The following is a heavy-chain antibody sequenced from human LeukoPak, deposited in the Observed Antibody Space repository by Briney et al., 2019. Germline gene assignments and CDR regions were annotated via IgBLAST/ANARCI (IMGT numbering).Heavy chain of an antibody. CDR3: ARGTTVVTSWFDP. CDR1: GGSISNYY. D-gene: IGHD4-23*01. V-gene: IGHV4-59*01. CDR2: IYYSGST. J-gene: IGHJ5*02. Sequence: SETLSLTCTVSGGSISNYYWSWIRQPPGKGLEWIGYIYYSGSTNYNPSLKSRVTISVDTSKNQFSLKLNSVTAADTAVYYCARGTTVVTSWFDPWGQGTLDTVSS.